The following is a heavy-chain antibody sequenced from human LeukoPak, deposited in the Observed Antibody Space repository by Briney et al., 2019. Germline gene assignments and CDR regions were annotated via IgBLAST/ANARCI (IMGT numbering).Heavy chain of an antibody. J-gene: IGHJ6*04. CDR3: GRQVRPDV. V-gene: IGHV4-28*01. Sequence: SDTLSLTCAVSGYSISSSNWWGWIRQPPGKGLEWIGYIYYSGSTNYNPSLKNRVTILLDTSKNQFSLKLTSVTVADTAVYYCGRQVRPDVWGKGTTVTVSS. CDR2: IYYSGST. CDR1: GYSISSSNW.